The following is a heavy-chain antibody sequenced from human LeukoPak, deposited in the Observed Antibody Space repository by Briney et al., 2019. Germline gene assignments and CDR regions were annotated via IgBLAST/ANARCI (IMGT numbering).Heavy chain of an antibody. CDR2: ISWDGNNK. Sequence: GGSLRLSCAASGFTFDDYAMHWVRQAPGKGLEWVSLISWDGNNKYYADSVKGRFTISRDNSKNSLYLQMNSLRAEDTALYYCGKDVAFDIGGQGTMVTVSS. V-gene: IGHV3-43D*04. CDR1: GFTFDDYA. CDR3: GKDVAFDI. J-gene: IGHJ3*02.